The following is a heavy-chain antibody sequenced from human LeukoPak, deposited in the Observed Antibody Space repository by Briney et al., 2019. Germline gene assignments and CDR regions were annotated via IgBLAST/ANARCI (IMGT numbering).Heavy chain of an antibody. D-gene: IGHD6-13*01. CDR2: ISSNGGST. CDR3: ARGGRYSSSYNWFDP. CDR1: GFTFSSYA. J-gene: IGHJ5*02. V-gene: IGHV3-64*01. Sequence: GGSLRLSCAASGFTFSSYAMHWVRQAPGKELEYVSAISSNGGSTYYANSVKGRFTISRDNSKNTLYLQMGSLRAEDMAVYYCARGGRYSSSYNWFDPWGQGTLVTISS.